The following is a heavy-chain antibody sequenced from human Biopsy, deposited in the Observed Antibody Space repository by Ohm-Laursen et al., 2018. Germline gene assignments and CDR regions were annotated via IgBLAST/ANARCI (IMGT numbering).Heavy chain of an antibody. CDR2: ISGYNGNT. CDR1: GYMFYSFG. Sequence: SPKASGYMFYSFGASWVRLAPGQGPEWMGWISGYNGNTNYPQSPQGRVPLTTDASSSTAYMELWGLRSGDTAVYYCARDRHHAAGSYAGMDVWGQGTTVTVSS. CDR3: ARDRHHAAGSYAGMDV. J-gene: IGHJ6*02. V-gene: IGHV1-18*01. D-gene: IGHD3-10*01.